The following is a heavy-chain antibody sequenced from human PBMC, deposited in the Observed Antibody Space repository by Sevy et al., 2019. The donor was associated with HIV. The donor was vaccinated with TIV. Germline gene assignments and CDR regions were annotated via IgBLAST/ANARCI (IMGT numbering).Heavy chain of an antibody. CDR2: IYYSGST. V-gene: IGHV4-59*01. CDR3: ARTVGVNGRHQTHYYMDV. CDR1: GGSINFYY. D-gene: IGHD2-8*02. Sequence: SETLSLTCTVSGGSINFYYWSWVRQPPGKGLEWIGHIYYSGSTNYNPSLKSRVSISVDTSKNQLSLNLRSVTAADTAIYFCARTVGVNGRHQTHYYMDVWGTGTKVTVSS. J-gene: IGHJ6*03.